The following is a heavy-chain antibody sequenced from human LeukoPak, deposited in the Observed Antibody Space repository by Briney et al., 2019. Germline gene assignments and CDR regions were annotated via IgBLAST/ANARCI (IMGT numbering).Heavy chain of an antibody. CDR1: GYTFTSYA. Sequence: GASVKVSCKASGYTFTSYAMNWVRQAPGQGLEWMGWINTNTGNPTYAQGFTGRFVFSLDTSVSTAYLQISSLKAGDTAVYYCARESVDTAMVTFDYWGQGTLVTVSS. D-gene: IGHD5-18*01. J-gene: IGHJ4*02. CDR2: INTNTGNP. V-gene: IGHV7-4-1*02. CDR3: ARESVDTAMVTFDY.